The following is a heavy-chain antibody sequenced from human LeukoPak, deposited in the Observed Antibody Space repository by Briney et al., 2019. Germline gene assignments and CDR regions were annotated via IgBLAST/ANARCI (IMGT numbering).Heavy chain of an antibody. CDR3: ARARYYYDSSGYYFDY. V-gene: IGHV3-21*01. CDR2: ISSSSSYI. Sequence: GGSLRLSCAASGFTFSSYSMNWVRQAPGKGLEWVSSISSSSSYIYYADSVEGRFTISRDNAKNSLYLQMNSLRAEDTAVYFCARARYYYDSSGYYFDYWGQGTLVTVSS. J-gene: IGHJ4*02. CDR1: GFTFSSYS. D-gene: IGHD3-22*01.